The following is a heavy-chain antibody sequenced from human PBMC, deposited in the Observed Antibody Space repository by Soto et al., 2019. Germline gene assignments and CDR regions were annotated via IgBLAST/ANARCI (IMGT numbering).Heavy chain of an antibody. Sequence: PGGSLRLSCAASGFTFSSYAMSWVRQAPGKGLEWVSAISGSGGSTYYADSVKGRFTISRDNSKNTLYLQMNSLRAEDTAVYYCAKDDYYYGSGSYYKDWFDPWGQGTLVTVSS. CDR3: AKDDYYYGSGSYYKDWFDP. CDR2: ISGSGGST. D-gene: IGHD3-10*01. CDR1: GFTFSSYA. V-gene: IGHV3-23*01. J-gene: IGHJ5*02.